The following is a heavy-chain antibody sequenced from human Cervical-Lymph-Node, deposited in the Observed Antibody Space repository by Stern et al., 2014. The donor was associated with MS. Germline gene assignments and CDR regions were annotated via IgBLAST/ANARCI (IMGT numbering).Heavy chain of an antibody. V-gene: IGHV3-33*01. Sequence: VQLVASGGGVVQPGKSLRLSCTASGFTFSAYGMHWVRQAPGKGLEWVAIIWYGGSIVLYADSVKGRCSSSIDNSKNTLFLQMNSLRPNDTAVYFCARDPHQYVSGSYDWFDPWGQGTLVTVSP. D-gene: IGHD3-10*01. CDR2: IWYGGSIV. CDR3: ARDPHQYVSGSYDWFDP. CDR1: GFTFSAYG. J-gene: IGHJ5*02.